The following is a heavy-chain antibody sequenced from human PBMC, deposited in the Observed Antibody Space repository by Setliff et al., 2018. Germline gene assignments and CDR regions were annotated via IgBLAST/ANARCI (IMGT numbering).Heavy chain of an antibody. CDR3: AKGGTYRYFDY. CDR2: VYHSGTA. J-gene: IGHJ4*02. V-gene: IGHV4-59*01. CDR1: GGPFSGAS. D-gene: IGHD1-1*01. Sequence: SETLSLTCTVSGGPFSGASIWSWIRQPPGKGLEFIGYVYHSGTAKYDPSLESRAIMSVDASKNEISLKLKSVTAADTAVYYCAKGGTYRYFDYWGQGALVTVSS.